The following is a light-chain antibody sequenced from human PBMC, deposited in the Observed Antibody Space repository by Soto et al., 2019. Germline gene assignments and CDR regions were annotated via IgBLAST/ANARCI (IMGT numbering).Light chain of an antibody. CDR2: AAS. CDR1: QAISSY. CDR3: QQYHIWPPWT. Sequence: DVHLTRSPSFLSACLVDVVARAFRASQAISSYFAWYQQKPGKAPKLLIYAASTLASGVPSRFSGSGSGTEFTLTISSLQSEDFALYYCQQYHIWPPWTSGQGTKVDIK. V-gene: IGKV1-9*01. J-gene: IGKJ1*01.